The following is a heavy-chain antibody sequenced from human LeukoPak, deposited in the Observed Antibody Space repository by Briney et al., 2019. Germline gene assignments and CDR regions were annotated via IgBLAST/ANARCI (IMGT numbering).Heavy chain of an antibody. D-gene: IGHD1-26*01. Sequence: SETLSLTCTVSGGSISSYYWSWIRQPPGKGLEWIGYIYYSGSTNYNPSLKSRVTISVDTSKNQFSLKLSSVTAADTAVYYCARGQWELGGYFGYWGQGTLVTVSS. CDR1: GGSISSYY. V-gene: IGHV4-59*01. CDR3: ARGQWELGGYFGY. J-gene: IGHJ4*02. CDR2: IYYSGST.